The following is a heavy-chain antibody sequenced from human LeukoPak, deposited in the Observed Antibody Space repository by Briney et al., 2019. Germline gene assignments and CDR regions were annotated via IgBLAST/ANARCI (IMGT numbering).Heavy chain of an antibody. V-gene: IGHV3-23*01. D-gene: IGHD1-20*01. CDR2: ISGSDGST. CDR1: GFTFSRYG. Sequence: GGSLRLSCAASGFTFSRYGMSWVRQSPGKGLEWVSGISGSDGSTYDADSVKGRFTISRDNSKNTLSLQMNSLRAEDTAVYYCARGRHNWANDVFDIWGQGTMVTVSS. J-gene: IGHJ3*02. CDR3: ARGRHNWANDVFDI.